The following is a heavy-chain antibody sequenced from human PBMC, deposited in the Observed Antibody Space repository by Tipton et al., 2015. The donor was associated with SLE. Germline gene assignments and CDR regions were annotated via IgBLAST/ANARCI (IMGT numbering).Heavy chain of an antibody. V-gene: IGHV3-30*18. Sequence: SLRLSCAASGFTFTTYGMHWVRQAPGKGLEWVAVISDDGSNKYYADSVKGRFTISRDNSKNTLSLQMNSLRAEDTAVYYCAKDRYDFWSGSTLDYWGQGTLVTVSS. D-gene: IGHD3-3*01. CDR3: AKDRYDFWSGSTLDY. J-gene: IGHJ4*02. CDR2: ISDDGSNK. CDR1: GFTFTTYG.